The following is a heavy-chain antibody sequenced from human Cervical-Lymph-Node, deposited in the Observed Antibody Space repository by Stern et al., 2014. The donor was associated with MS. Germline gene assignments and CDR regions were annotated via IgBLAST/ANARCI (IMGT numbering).Heavy chain of an antibody. V-gene: IGHV5-51*04. D-gene: IGHD1-1*01. Sequence: EVQLEESGAEVKKPGESLKISCKGSGYTFTNNWIAWVRQMPGKGLEWMGIIYPDDSDIRYSPSLQGQVTISTDKPILPAYLPWSSLKAADSAVYYCARPPPRRKWDDPNYGMDVWGQGTTVTVSS. J-gene: IGHJ6*02. CDR1: GYTFTNNW. CDR3: ARPPPRRKWDDPNYGMDV. CDR2: IYPDDSDI.